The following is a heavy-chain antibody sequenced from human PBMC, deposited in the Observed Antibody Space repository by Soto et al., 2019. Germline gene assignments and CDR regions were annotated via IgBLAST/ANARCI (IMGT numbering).Heavy chain of an antibody. V-gene: IGHV1-69*13. D-gene: IGHD6-6*01. CDR1: GGTFSSYA. Sequence: GASVKVSCKASGGTFSSYAISWVRQAPGQGLEWMGGIIPIFGTANYAQKFQGRVTITADESTSTAYMELSSLRSEDTAVYYCARHPPSSSSSDLPAHYYYYGMDVWGQGTTVTVSS. CDR2: IIPIFGTA. J-gene: IGHJ6*02. CDR3: ARHPPSSSSSDLPAHYYYYGMDV.